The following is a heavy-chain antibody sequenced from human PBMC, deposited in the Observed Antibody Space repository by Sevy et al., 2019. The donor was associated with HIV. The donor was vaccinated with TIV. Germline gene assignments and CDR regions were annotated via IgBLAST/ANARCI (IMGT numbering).Heavy chain of an antibody. D-gene: IGHD2-8*01. V-gene: IGHV3-9*01. Sequence: GGSLRLSCAASGFTFDDYAMHWVRQAPGKGLEWVSGISWNSASIDYADSVKGRFTISRDKAKSSLYRQMKSLRAEDTALYYCARDRHDGYCTNGVCFNFDNWGQGTLVTVSS. CDR2: ISWNSASI. CDR1: GFTFDDYA. CDR3: ARDRHDGYCTNGVCFNFDN. J-gene: IGHJ4*01.